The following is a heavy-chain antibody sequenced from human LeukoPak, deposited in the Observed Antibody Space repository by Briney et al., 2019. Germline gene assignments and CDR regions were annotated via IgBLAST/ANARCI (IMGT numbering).Heavy chain of an antibody. CDR2: ISWNSGSI. CDR3: AKDYTDVGRGAGDY. V-gene: IGHV3-9*01. D-gene: IGHD1-26*01. Sequence: GGSLRLSCAASGFTFDDFAMHWVRQPPGKGLEWVSGISWNSGSIGYADSVKGRFTISRDNAKNSLYLHMSSLRAEDTALYYCAKDYTDVGRGAGDYWGQGTLVTVSS. CDR1: GFTFDDFA. J-gene: IGHJ4*02.